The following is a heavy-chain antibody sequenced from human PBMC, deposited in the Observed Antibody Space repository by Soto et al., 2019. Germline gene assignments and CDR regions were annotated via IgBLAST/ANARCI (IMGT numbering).Heavy chain of an antibody. CDR1: GFTFSNYW. CDR3: LSFWTDS. Sequence: LRLSCAASGFTFSNYWMNWVRQAPGKGLEWVANIKEDGSEVNYVDSVKGRFTISRDNARNSVYLQMNSLRADDTAVYYCLSFWTDSWGQGTLVTVSS. J-gene: IGHJ4*02. V-gene: IGHV3-7*03. CDR2: IKEDGSEV. D-gene: IGHD1-1*01.